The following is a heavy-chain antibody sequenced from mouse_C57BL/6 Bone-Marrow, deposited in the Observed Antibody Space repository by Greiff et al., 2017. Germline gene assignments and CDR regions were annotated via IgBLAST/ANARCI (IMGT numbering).Heavy chain of an antibody. D-gene: IGHD1-1*01. CDR2: INPNYGTT. Sequence: VHVKQSGPELVKPGASVKISCKASGYSFTDYNMNWVKQSNGKSLEWIGVINPNYGTTSYNQKFKGKATLTVDQSSSTAYMQLNSLTSEDSAVYYCARLRELLRYPTRYFDVWGTGTTVTVSS. CDR1: GYSFTDYN. CDR3: ARLRELLRYPTRYFDV. J-gene: IGHJ1*03. V-gene: IGHV1-39*01.